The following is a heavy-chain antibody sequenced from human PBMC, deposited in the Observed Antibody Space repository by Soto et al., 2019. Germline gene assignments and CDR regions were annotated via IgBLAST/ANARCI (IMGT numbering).Heavy chain of an antibody. CDR3: ARVSRDTAMVWNWFDP. V-gene: IGHV1-2*02. CDR1: GYTFTGYY. Sequence: ASVNVSCKSSGYTFTGYYIHWGRQAPGQGLECMGWINPNSGGTNYAQKFQGRVTMTRDTSISTAYMELSRLRSDDTAVYYCARVSRDTAMVWNWFDPWGQGTLVTVSS. CDR2: INPNSGGT. D-gene: IGHD5-18*01. J-gene: IGHJ5*02.